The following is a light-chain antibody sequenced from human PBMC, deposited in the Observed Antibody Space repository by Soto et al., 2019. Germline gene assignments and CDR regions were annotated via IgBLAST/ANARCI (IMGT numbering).Light chain of an antibody. J-gene: IGLJ1*01. CDR2: EVN. CDR3: SSYAGINNLGV. Sequence: QSALTQPPSASGSPGQSVTISCTGTSSDVGGYKYVSWYQQHPGKAPKLMIFEVNKRPSGVPDRFSGSNSGNTASLTVSGLQGEDEDDYYCSSYAGINNLGVFGTGTKDTVL. V-gene: IGLV2-8*01. CDR1: SSDVGGYKY.